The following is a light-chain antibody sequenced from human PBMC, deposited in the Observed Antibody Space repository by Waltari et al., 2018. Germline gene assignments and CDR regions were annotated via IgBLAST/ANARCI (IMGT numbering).Light chain of an antibody. Sequence: DIQMTQTPSSLSPSVGDRVTITCRASQNIAGHLNWFQQQPGRAPKLLIHTASSLQSGVPSRFSGSGSGTHFTLIISSLQPEDFATYFCQQTYITPYTFGQGTKLEIK. CDR1: QNIAGH. CDR3: QQTYITPYT. J-gene: IGKJ2*01. V-gene: IGKV1-39*01. CDR2: TAS.